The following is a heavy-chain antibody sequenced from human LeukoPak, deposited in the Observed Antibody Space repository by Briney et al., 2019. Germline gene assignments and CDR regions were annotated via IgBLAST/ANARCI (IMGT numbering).Heavy chain of an antibody. CDR3: ASNYGSGNYYRDF. CDR2: ISNGGTTQ. D-gene: IGHD3-10*01. Sequence: GGSLRLSCVGSGFTFSDYYISWIRQAPGKGLEWVSFISNGGTTQYYADSVKGRFTISRDNAKNSIYLQMNNPGAEDTAVYYCASNYGSGNYYRDFWGRGTLVTVSS. CDR1: GFTFSDYY. V-gene: IGHV3-11*01. J-gene: IGHJ4*02.